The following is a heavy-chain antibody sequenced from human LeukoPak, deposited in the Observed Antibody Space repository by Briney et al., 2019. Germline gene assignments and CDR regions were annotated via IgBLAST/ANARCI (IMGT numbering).Heavy chain of an antibody. CDR3: ARRDSSSSSAFDI. Sequence: GESLKISCKGSGYRFTIYWIGWVRQMPGKGLEWMGIIYPGDSDTRYSPSFQGQVTISADKSISTAYLQWGSLKASDTAIYYCARRDSSSSSAFDIWGQGTMVTVSS. CDR1: GYRFTIYW. D-gene: IGHD6-6*01. V-gene: IGHV5-51*01. J-gene: IGHJ3*02. CDR2: IYPGDSDT.